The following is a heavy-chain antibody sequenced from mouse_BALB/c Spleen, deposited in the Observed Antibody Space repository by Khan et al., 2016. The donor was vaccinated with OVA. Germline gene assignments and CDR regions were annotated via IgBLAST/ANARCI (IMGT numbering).Heavy chain of an antibody. CDR1: GFSLTSYG. Sequence: VELVESGPGLVAPSQSLSITCTVSGFSLTSYGVHWVRQPPGKGLEWLGVIWAGGSTNYNSALMSRLSISKDNSTSQVFLKMSSLQTDDTAMYYCARLEDIWGQGTTLTVSS. CDR2: IWAGGST. D-gene: IGHD1-3*01. CDR3: ARLEDI. V-gene: IGHV2-9*02. J-gene: IGHJ2*01.